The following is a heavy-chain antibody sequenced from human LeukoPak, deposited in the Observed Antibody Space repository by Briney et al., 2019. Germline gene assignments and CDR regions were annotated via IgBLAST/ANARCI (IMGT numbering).Heavy chain of an antibody. CDR2: ISAYNGNT. CDR1: GYTFTSYG. Sequence: ASVKVSCKASGYTFTSYGVSWVRQAPGQGLEYMGWISAYNGNTNYAQKFQGRVTMTTDTSTSTAYMELRSVRSDDTAVYYCAKSPRQSRSGWDNWFDTWGQGTLVTVSS. V-gene: IGHV1-18*01. J-gene: IGHJ5*02. CDR3: AKSPRQSRSGWDNWFDT. D-gene: IGHD6-19*01.